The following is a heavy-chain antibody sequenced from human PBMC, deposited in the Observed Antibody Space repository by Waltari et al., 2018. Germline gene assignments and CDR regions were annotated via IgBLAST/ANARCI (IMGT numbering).Heavy chain of an antibody. CDR2: IYYSGRT. J-gene: IGHJ3*02. Sequence: QLQLQESGPGLVKPSETLSLTCTVSGGSISSSSYYWGWIRQPPGKGLEWIGSIYYSGRTYYNPSLKSRVTISVDTSKNQFSLKLSSVTAADTAVYYCARDRADAAFDIWGQGTMVTVSS. CDR1: GGSISSSSYY. V-gene: IGHV4-39*07. CDR3: ARDRADAAFDI.